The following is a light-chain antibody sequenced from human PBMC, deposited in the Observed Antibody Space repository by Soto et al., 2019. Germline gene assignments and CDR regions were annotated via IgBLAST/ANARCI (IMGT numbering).Light chain of an antibody. J-gene: IGKJ4*01. V-gene: IGKV3-11*01. Sequence: EVVWTQSPATLSLSTGDSATLSCRASQSVSTYLACYQHKPGQAPRLLIFEASISATGTPARCRGGGSGPDFTLYISSRAPEDLAVYYCQLRSHWPPGATFGGGTKVEIK. CDR2: EAS. CDR3: QLRSHWPPGAT. CDR1: QSVSTY.